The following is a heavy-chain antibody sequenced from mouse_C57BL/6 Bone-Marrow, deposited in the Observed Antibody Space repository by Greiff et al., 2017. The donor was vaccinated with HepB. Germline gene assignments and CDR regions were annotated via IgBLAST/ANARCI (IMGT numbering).Heavy chain of an antibody. J-gene: IGHJ1*03. Sequence: EVQLQQSGAELVRPGASVKLSCTASGFNIKDDYMHWVKQRPEQGLEWIGWIDPENGDTEYASKFQGKATITADTSSNTAYLQLSSLTSEDTAVYYCTPPFIPTVVGYFVVWAQGPRSPSPQ. D-gene: IGHD1-1*01. V-gene: IGHV14-4*01. CDR2: IDPENGDT. CDR3: TPPFIPTVVGYFVV. CDR1: GFNIKDDY.